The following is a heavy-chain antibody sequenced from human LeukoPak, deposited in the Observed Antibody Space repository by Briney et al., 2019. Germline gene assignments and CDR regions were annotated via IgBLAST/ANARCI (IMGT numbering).Heavy chain of an antibody. J-gene: IGHJ5*02. CDR3: ARVGWDYDILTGYYGNWFDP. Sequence: SETLSLTCTVSGGSISSYYWSWIRQPPGKGLEWIGYIYYSGSTNYNPSLKSRVTISVDTSKNQFSLKLSSVTAADTAVYYCARVGWDYDILTGYYGNWFDPWGQGTLVTVSS. CDR1: GGSISSYY. D-gene: IGHD3-9*01. V-gene: IGHV4-59*01. CDR2: IYYSGST.